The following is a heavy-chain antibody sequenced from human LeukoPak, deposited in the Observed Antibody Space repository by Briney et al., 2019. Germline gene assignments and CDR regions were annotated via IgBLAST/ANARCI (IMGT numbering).Heavy chain of an antibody. CDR2: ISSSSSYI. V-gene: IGHV3-21*04. CDR1: GFTFSSYS. J-gene: IGHJ4*02. Sequence: GGSLRLSCAASGFTFSSYSMNWVRQAPGKGLEWVSSISSSSSYIYYADSVKGRFTISRDNSKNTLYLQMNSLRAEDTAVYYCAKDREIHYYDSSGPWSFWGQGTLVTVSS. CDR3: AKDREIHYYDSSGPWSF. D-gene: IGHD3-22*01.